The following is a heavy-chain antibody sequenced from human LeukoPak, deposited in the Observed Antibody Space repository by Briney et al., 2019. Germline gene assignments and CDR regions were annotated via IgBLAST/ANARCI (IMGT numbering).Heavy chain of an antibody. V-gene: IGHV4-59*01. CDR3: ARTVVSSSGGDFDY. J-gene: IGHJ4*02. D-gene: IGHD6-6*01. CDR2: IYYSGST. Sequence: SETLSLTCTVSGGSISSYYWSWIRQPPGKGLEWIGYIYYSGSTNYNPSLKSRVTISVDTSKNQFSLKLSSVTAADTAVYYCARTVVSSSGGDFDYWGQGTLVTVSS. CDR1: GGSISSYY.